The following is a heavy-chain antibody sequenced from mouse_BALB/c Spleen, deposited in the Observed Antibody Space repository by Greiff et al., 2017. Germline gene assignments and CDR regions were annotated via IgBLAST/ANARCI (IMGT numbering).Heavy chain of an antibody. J-gene: IGHJ3*01. CDR2: ISSGGSYT. D-gene: IGHD4-1*01. CDR1: GFTFSSYA. Sequence: EVQGVESGGGLVKPGGSLKLSCAASGFTFSSYAMSWVRQPPEKRLVWVATISSGGSYTYYQDSVKGRFTISRDNAKNTLYLQMGSLRSEDTAMYYCASNCWCAYWGQGTLVTVSA. V-gene: IGHV5-9-3*01. CDR3: ASNCWCAY.